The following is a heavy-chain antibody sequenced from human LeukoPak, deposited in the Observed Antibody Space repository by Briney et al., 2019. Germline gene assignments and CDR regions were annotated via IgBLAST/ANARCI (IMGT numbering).Heavy chain of an antibody. CDR3: AREHEDGWNDHLINY. CDR2: INPSGGST. D-gene: IGHD1-1*01. Sequence: GASVKVSCKASGYTFTSYYMHWVRQAPGQGLEWMGIINPSGGSTSYAQKFQGRVTMTRDTSTSTVYTELSSLRSEDTAVYYCAREHEDGWNDHLINYWGQGTLVTVSS. CDR1: GYTFTSYY. J-gene: IGHJ4*02. V-gene: IGHV1-46*01.